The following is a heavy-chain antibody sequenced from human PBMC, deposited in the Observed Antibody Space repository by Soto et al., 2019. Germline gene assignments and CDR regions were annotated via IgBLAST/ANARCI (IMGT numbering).Heavy chain of an antibody. Sequence: SETLSLTCTVSGGSISTGGYYWNWIRQHPGKGLEWIGYFYYSGSTYYNPSLKSRIAISVDTSKNQFSLKLSSVTAADTAVYYCARAPGDYFDYWGQGTLVTVS. V-gene: IGHV4-31*03. CDR3: ARAPGDYFDY. CDR2: FYYSGST. CDR1: GGSISTGGYY. J-gene: IGHJ4*02.